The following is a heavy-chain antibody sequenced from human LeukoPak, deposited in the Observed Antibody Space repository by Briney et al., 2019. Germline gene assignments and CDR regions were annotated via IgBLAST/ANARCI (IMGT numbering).Heavy chain of an antibody. CDR3: ANNAPY. J-gene: IGHJ4*02. CDR1: GFTFNTYT. V-gene: IGHV3-48*01. Sequence: GGSLRLSCAASGFTFNTYTMNWVRQAPGKGLEWVSYISGSSGIIDYADSVRGRFTISRDNAKNSLYLQMNSLRAEDTAVYYCANNAPYWGQGTLVTVSS. CDR2: ISGSSGII. D-gene: IGHD1-14*01.